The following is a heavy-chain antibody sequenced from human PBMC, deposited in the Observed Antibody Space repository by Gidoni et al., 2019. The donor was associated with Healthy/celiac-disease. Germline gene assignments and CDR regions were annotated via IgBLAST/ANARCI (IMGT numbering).Heavy chain of an antibody. J-gene: IGHJ3*02. V-gene: IGHV3-21*01. CDR2: ISSSSSYI. D-gene: IGHD3-10*01. Sequence: CAASGFTFSSYSMNWVRQAPGKGLEWVSSISSSSSYIYYADSVKGRFTISRDNAKNSLYLQMNSLRAEDTAVYYCARDKGGIYGSGSYYMDAFDIWGQGTMVTVSS. CDR3: ARDKGGIYGSGSYYMDAFDI. CDR1: GFTFSSYS.